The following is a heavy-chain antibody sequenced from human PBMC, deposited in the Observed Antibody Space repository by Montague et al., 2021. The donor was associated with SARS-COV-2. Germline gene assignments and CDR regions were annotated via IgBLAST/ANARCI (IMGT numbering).Heavy chain of an antibody. CDR3: ARQLRVRRTWQVGDYNHYGMDV. CDR1: GGPISNYH. J-gene: IGHJ6*02. CDR2: IYYSGST. D-gene: IGHD3-10*01. V-gene: IGHV4-59*08. Sequence: SETLSLTCTVSGGPISNYHWNWIRQPPGKGLEWIAYIYYSGSTNYNPSLQSRVTISVDTSRNQFSLRLTSVTAADTAVYYCARQLRVRRTWQVGDYNHYGMDVWGQGTTVSVSS.